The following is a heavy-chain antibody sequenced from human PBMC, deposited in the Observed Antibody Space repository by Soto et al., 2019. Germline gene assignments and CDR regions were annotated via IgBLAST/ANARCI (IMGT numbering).Heavy chain of an antibody. V-gene: IGHV1-18*04. CDR1: GYTFTSYG. CDR2: ISAYNGNT. Sequence: ASVKVSCKASGYTFTSYGISWVRQAPGQGLEWMGWISAYNGNTNYAQKLQGRVTMTTDTSTSTAYMELRSLRSDDTAVYYCAAQGSYDFWSGFHETNWFDPWGQGTLVTVSS. D-gene: IGHD3-3*01. CDR3: AAQGSYDFWSGFHETNWFDP. J-gene: IGHJ5*02.